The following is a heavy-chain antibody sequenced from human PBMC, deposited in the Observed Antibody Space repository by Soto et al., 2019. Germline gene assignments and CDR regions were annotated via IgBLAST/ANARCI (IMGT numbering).Heavy chain of an antibody. Sequence: SETLSLTCTVSGGSISSYYWIWIRQPPGKGLEWIGYIYYSGSTNYNPSLKSRVTISVDTSKNQFSLKLSSVTAADTAVYYCARAYSSGWFYYWGQGTLVTVSS. CDR2: IYYSGST. V-gene: IGHV4-59*01. D-gene: IGHD6-19*01. CDR1: GGSISSYY. J-gene: IGHJ4*02. CDR3: ARAYSSGWFYY.